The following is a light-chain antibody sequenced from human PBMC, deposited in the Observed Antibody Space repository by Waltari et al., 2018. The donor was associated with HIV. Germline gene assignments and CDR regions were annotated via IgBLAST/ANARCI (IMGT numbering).Light chain of an antibody. CDR3: CSYAGSYTFV. J-gene: IGLJ3*02. CDR2: DVT. Sequence: QSALTQPRSVSGSPGQSVAISCTGTSSDVGGYNSVSWYQQHPDKALKLMIYDVTKRPSGVPDRFSGSKSGNTASLTISGLQAEDEADYYCCSYAGSYTFVFGGGTKLTVL. V-gene: IGLV2-11*01. CDR1: SSDVGGYNS.